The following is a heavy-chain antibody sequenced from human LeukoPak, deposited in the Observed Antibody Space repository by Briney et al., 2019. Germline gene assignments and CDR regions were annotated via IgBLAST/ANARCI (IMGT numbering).Heavy chain of an antibody. Sequence: GGSLRLSCAASGFTFSSYATSWVRQAPGKGLEWVSAISGSGGSRYYADSVKGRFTISRDNSKNTPYLQMNSLRAEDTAVYYCAKLPQTIVVVVAATESYFDYWGQGTLVTVSS. CDR1: GFTFSSYA. J-gene: IGHJ4*02. V-gene: IGHV3-23*01. D-gene: IGHD2-15*01. CDR2: ISGSGGSR. CDR3: AKLPQTIVVVVAATESYFDY.